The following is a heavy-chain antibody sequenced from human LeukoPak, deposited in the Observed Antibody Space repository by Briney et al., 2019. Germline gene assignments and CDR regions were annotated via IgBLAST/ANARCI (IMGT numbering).Heavy chain of an antibody. CDR3: VKDRCDRTTCPEV. V-gene: IGHV3-23*01. D-gene: IGHD2-2*01. J-gene: IGHJ4*02. CDR1: GFTFSSYA. Sequence: PGGSLRLSCAASGFTFSSYAMHWVRQAPGKGLEWVSGISGSGGSTYYTDSVKGRFTISRDNSKNTLHLQMSSLRAEDTALYYCVKDRCDRTTCPEVWGQGTLVTVSS. CDR2: ISGSGGST.